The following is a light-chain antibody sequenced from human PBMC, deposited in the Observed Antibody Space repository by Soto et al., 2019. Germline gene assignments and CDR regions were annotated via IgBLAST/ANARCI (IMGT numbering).Light chain of an antibody. CDR1: QSISSW. J-gene: IGKJ1*01. CDR2: DAS. CDR3: QQYKKWGT. V-gene: IGKV1-5*01. Sequence: DIQMTQSPSTLSASVGDRVTITCRASQSISSWLAWYQQKPGKAPKLLIYDASSLESGVPSRFSGSGSGTEFTLTISSLQPDDFATYYCQQYKKWGTFGRGTKVDI.